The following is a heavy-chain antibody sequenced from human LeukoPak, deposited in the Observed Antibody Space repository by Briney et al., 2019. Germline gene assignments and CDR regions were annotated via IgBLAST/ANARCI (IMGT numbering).Heavy chain of an antibody. CDR1: GFTVSSNY. CDR3: ARDRDYYYGMDV. CDR2: IYSGGST. D-gene: IGHD3-10*01. J-gene: IGHJ6*02. Sequence: GGSLRLSCAASGFTVSSNYMSWVRQAPGKGLEWVSVIYSGGSTYYADSVKGRFTISRDNSKNTLYLQMNSPRAEDTAVYYCARDRDYYYGMDVWGQGTTVTVSS. V-gene: IGHV3-53*01.